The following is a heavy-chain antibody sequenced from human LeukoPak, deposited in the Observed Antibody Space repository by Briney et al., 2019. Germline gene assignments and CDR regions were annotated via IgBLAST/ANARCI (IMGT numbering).Heavy chain of an antibody. J-gene: IGHJ5*02. CDR2: MNPNSGNT. CDR1: GYTFTSYD. V-gene: IGHV1-8*01. Sequence: ASVKVSCKASGYTFTSYDINWVRQATGQGLEWMGWMNPNSGNTGYAQKFQGRVTMTRNTSISTAYMELSSLRSEDTAVYYCARGRLRFLHNWFDPWGQGTLVTVSS. D-gene: IGHD3-3*01. CDR3: ARGRLRFLHNWFDP.